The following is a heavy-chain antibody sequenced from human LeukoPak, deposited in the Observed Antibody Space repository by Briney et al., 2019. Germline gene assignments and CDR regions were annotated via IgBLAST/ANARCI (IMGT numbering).Heavy chain of an antibody. J-gene: IGHJ4*02. CDR1: GFTFSNAW. D-gene: IGHD3-22*01. V-gene: IGHV3-15*01. CDR3: TTDDYYDSSGVDY. CDR2: IKSKTDGGTT. Sequence: GGSLRLSCAASGFTFSNAWMSWVRQAPGKGLEWVGRIKSKTDGGTTDYAAPVKGRFTISRDDSKNTLYLQMNSLKTEDTAVYYCTTDDYYDSSGVDYWGQGTLVTVSS.